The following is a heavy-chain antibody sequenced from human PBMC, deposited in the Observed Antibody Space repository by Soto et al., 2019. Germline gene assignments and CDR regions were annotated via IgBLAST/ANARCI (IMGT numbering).Heavy chain of an antibody. D-gene: IGHD4-4*01. CDR3: ARIGPLTTNFGMDV. J-gene: IGHJ6*02. Sequence: QVQLVESGGGVVQPGRSLRLSCAASEFTFSRHGMHWVRQAPGKGLEWVAVIWYDGSNKYYSDSVKGRFTISRDNSKNPLYLQMDSLRAEDTAMYYCARIGPLTTNFGMDVWGQGTAVTVSS. CDR2: IWYDGSNK. CDR1: EFTFSRHG. V-gene: IGHV3-33*01.